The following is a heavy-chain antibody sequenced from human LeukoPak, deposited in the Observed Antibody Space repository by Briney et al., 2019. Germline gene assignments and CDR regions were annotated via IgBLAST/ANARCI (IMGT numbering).Heavy chain of an antibody. J-gene: IGHJ4*02. D-gene: IGHD4-23*01. CDR2: INHSGST. Sequence: SETLSLTCAVYGGSFSGYYWSWIRQPPGKGLEWIGEINHSGSTNYNPSLKSRVTISVDTSKNQFSLKLSSVTATDTAVYYCARNAAIGGKAFYFDYWGQGTLVTVSS. CDR1: GGSFSGYY. V-gene: IGHV4-34*01. CDR3: ARNAAIGGKAFYFDY.